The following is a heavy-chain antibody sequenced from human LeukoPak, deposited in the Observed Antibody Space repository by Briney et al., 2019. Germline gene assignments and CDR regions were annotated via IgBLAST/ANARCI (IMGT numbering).Heavy chain of an antibody. J-gene: IGHJ6*02. CDR2: IYPGDSDT. V-gene: IGHV5-51*01. Sequence: GESLKISCKGSGYSFTSYWIGWVRQMPGKGLEWMGIIYPGDSDTRYSPSFQGQVTISADKSISTAYPQWSSLKASDTAMYYCARSIPAVQTYSSFGGYYGMDVWGQGTTVTVSS. CDR1: GYSFTSYW. D-gene: IGHD6-6*01. CDR3: ARSIPAVQTYSSFGGYYGMDV.